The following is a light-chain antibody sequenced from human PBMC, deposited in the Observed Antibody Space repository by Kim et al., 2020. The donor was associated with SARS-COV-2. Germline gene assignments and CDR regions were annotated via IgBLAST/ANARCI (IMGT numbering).Light chain of an antibody. CDR3: SSYAGSNNPYV. CDR2: EVS. V-gene: IGLV2-8*01. CDR1: SSDVVGYNY. J-gene: IGLJ1*01. Sequence: QSVTISCTGTSSDVVGYNYVSWYQQHPGKAPNLMIYEVSKRPSGVPDRFSGSKSGNTASLTVSGLQAEDEADYYCSSYAGSNNPYVFGTGTKVTVL.